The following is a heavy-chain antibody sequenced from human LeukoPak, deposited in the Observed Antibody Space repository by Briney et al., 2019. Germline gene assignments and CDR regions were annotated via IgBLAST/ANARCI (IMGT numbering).Heavy chain of an antibody. CDR3: ARHGAMIVVNDAFDI. Sequence: PSETLSLTCTVSGGSISSYYWSWIRQPPGKGLEWIGYIYYSGSTNYNPSLKSRVTISVDTSKNQFSLTLSSVTAADTAVYYCARHGAMIVVNDAFDIWGQGTMVTVSS. V-gene: IGHV4-59*08. CDR2: IYYSGST. D-gene: IGHD3-22*01. CDR1: GGSISSYY. J-gene: IGHJ3*02.